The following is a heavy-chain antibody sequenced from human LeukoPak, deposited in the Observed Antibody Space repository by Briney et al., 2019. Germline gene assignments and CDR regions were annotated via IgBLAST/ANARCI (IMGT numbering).Heavy chain of an antibody. Sequence: GGSLRLSCAASEFTFSNFGMHWVRQAPGKGLEWVALIRYDGSNEDYADSVKGRFTISRDNSKNTLYLQMNSLRPEDTALYYCAKDHRYSEYLGKAADYWGPGTMVTVSS. V-gene: IGHV3-30*02. D-gene: IGHD3-9*01. CDR3: AKDHRYSEYLGKAADY. CDR2: IRYDGSNE. CDR1: EFTFSNFG. J-gene: IGHJ4*02.